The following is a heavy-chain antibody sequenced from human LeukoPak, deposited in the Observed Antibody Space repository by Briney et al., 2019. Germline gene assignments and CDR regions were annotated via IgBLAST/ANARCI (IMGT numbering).Heavy chain of an antibody. D-gene: IGHD1-26*01. CDR3: ANWVGNWFDP. CDR1: GDSIDSSS. V-gene: IGHV4-4*07. J-gene: IGHJ5*02. Sequence: SETLSLTCTVFGDSIDSSSWSWIRQPVGKGLEWIGRIYLGGSPIYNPSLKGRVIMTVDTSKNQFLLWLRSVTAADTAIYYCANWVGNWFDPWGQGTLVTVSS. CDR2: IYLGGSP.